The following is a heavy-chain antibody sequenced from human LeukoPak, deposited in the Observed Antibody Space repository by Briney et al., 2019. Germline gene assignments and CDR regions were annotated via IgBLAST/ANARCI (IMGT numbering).Heavy chain of an antibody. Sequence: ASVKVSCKASGYTFTSYAMHWVRQAPGQRLEWMGWINAGNGNTKYSQKFQGRVTITRDTSASTAYMELSSLRSEDTAVYYCARDVVPAAIGASTFDVWGQGTMVTVSS. J-gene: IGHJ3*01. CDR2: INAGNGNT. CDR1: GYTFTSYA. V-gene: IGHV1-3*01. CDR3: ARDVVPAAIGASTFDV. D-gene: IGHD2-2*02.